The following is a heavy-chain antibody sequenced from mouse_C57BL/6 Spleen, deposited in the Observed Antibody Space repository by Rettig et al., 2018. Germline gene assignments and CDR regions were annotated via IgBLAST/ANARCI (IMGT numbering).Heavy chain of an antibody. V-gene: IGHV1-15*01. Sequence: STDYEMHWVKQTPVHGLEWIGAIDPETGGTAYNQKFKGKAILTADKSSSTAYMELRSLTSEDSAVYYCTRRRDYGSSHYYAMDYWGQGTSVTVSS. CDR3: TRRRDYGSSHYYAMDY. D-gene: IGHD1-1*01. CDR1: STDYE. CDR2: IDPETGGT. J-gene: IGHJ4*01.